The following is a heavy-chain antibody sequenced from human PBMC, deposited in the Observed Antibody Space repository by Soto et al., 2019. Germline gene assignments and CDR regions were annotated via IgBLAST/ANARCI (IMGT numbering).Heavy chain of an antibody. Sequence: SETLSLSCTFSVASISVYYWSWIRKSAGKGLEWIGRIYATGTTDYNPSLKSRVMMSVDTSKKQFSLKLRSVTAADTAVYYCVRDGTKTLRDWFDPWGQGISVTVSS. V-gene: IGHV4-4*07. CDR3: VRDGTKTLRDWFDP. CDR2: IYATGTT. CDR1: VASISVYY. D-gene: IGHD1-1*01. J-gene: IGHJ5*02.